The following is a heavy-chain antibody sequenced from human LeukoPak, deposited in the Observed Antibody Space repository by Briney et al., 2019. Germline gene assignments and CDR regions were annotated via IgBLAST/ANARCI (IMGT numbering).Heavy chain of an antibody. Sequence: PSETLSLTCTVSGGSISSSSFYWGWIRQPPGKGLEWIGSIFSGGSTYYNPSLKSRVTISVDTSKNQFSLKLSSVTAADTAVYYCARGQGGVVVVAATSYYYYYYMDVWGKGTTVTVSS. D-gene: IGHD2-15*01. CDR2: IFSGGST. CDR3: ARGQGGVVVVAATSYYYYYYMDV. CDR1: GGSISSSSFY. V-gene: IGHV4-39*01. J-gene: IGHJ6*03.